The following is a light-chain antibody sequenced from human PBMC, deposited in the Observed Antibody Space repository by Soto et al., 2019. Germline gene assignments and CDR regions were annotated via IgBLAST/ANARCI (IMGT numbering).Light chain of an antibody. CDR2: WAS. V-gene: IGKV4-1*01. J-gene: IGKJ2*03. CDR3: QQYYDNAYS. CDR1: QTVFYSPNNKNY. Sequence: DIVMTQSPDSLAVSLGERATINCKSSQTVFYSPNNKNYLAWYQQKPGQPPKLLIYWASLRASGVPDRFSGSGSGTDFTLTISSLQVEDVAVYYCQQYYDNAYSFGQGTKLEIK.